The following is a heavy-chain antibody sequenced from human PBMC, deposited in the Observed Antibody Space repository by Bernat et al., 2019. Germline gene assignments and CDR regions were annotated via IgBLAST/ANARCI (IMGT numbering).Heavy chain of an antibody. CDR2: INIDGSIT. Sequence: EVQLVESGGGLVQPGGSLRLSCVASGFTFSSSWMHWVRQAPGKGLVWVSRINIDGSITSYADSVKGHLNNSRDNAKNTVYLQMNGLRAEDTALYYCATDKYCNGDRCAPNDFDYWGQGTLVTVSS. CDR1: GFTFSSSW. CDR3: ATDKYCNGDRCAPNDFDY. D-gene: IGHD2-15*01. V-gene: IGHV3-74*01. J-gene: IGHJ4*02.